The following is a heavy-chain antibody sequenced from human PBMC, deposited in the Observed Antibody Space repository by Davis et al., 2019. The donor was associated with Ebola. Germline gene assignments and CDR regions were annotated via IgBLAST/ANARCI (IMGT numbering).Heavy chain of an antibody. D-gene: IGHD5-24*01. CDR2: ISAYNGNT. Sequence: ASVKVSCKASGYTFTSYGISWVRQAPGQGLEWMGWISAYNGNTNYAQKLQGRVTMTTDTSTSTAYMELSSLRSEDTAVYYCAATRDGYNSHSDYWGQGTLVTVSS. V-gene: IGHV1-18*01. J-gene: IGHJ4*02. CDR3: AATRDGYNSHSDY. CDR1: GYTFTSYG.